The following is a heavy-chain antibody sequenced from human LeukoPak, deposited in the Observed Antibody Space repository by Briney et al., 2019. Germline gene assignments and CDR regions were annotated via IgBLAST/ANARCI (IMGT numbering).Heavy chain of an antibody. V-gene: IGHV3-30*18. CDR3: AKDVGKWESLHFFDY. J-gene: IGHJ4*02. CDR1: GFTFSGYG. Sequence: GGSLRLSCAASGFTFSGYGMHWVRQAPGKGLEWVAVISYDGHNEYYADSVTGRFTISRDNSRNTLYLQMNSLRGDDTAVYYCAKDVGKWESLHFFDYWGQGTLVTVSS. D-gene: IGHD1-26*01. CDR2: ISYDGHNE.